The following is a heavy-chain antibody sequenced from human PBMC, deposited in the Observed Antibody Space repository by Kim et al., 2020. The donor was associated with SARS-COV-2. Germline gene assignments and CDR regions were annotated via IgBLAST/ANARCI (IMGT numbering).Heavy chain of an antibody. CDR2: IFGSGHGT. CDR3: AKNVHVTSVTFLWYFDL. Sequence: GSLRLSCVASRFTFSGSAMTWVRQAPGKGLEWVSTIFGSGHGTYYPDSVRGRFIVSRDNSKNTLYLQMNNLRADDTAIYYCAKNVHVTSVTFLWYFDLWGRGTSVTVSS. V-gene: IGHV3-23*01. D-gene: IGHD2-2*01. J-gene: IGHJ2*01. CDR1: RFTFSGSA.